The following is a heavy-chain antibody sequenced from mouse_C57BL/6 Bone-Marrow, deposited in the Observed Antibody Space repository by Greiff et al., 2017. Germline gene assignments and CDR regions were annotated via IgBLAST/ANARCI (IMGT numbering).Heavy chain of an antibody. CDR3: AREREDYDWFAY. CDR1: GYTFTSYW. CDR2: IDPSDSDT. V-gene: IGHV1-50*01. J-gene: IGHJ3*01. D-gene: IGHD2-4*01. Sequence: QVQLQQPGAELVKPGASVKLSCKASGYTFTSYWMQWVKQRPGQGLEWIGEIDPSDSDTNYNQKFKGKATLTVDTSSSKAYMQLSSMTSEDSAVYDCAREREDYDWFAYWGQGTLVTVSA.